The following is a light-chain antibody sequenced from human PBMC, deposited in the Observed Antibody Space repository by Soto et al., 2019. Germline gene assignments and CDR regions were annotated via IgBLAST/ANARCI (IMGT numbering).Light chain of an antibody. V-gene: IGKV3-15*01. CDR3: QQYANWPKT. CDR2: AAS. CDR1: QNIRSS. Sequence: EIVLTQSPASLSASPGERVTLSCRASQNIRSSLAWYQQRPGQAPRLLIYAASTRATGVPARFSGSGSETEFTLTISSLQSEDLAVYYCQQYANWPKTFGQGTKVDIK. J-gene: IGKJ1*01.